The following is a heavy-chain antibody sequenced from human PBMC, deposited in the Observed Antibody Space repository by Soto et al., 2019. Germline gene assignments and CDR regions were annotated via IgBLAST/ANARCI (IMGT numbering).Heavy chain of an antibody. CDR2: IYYSGST. J-gene: IGHJ4*02. CDR1: GGSISSYY. D-gene: IGHD2-21*02. V-gene: IGHV4-59*01. CDR3: ARDDGGNLYFDY. Sequence: SETLSLTCTVSGGSISSYYWSWIRQPPGKGLDWIGYIYYSGSTNYNPSLKSRVTISVDTSKNQFSLKLSSVTAADTAVYYCARDDGGNLYFDYWGQGTLVTVS.